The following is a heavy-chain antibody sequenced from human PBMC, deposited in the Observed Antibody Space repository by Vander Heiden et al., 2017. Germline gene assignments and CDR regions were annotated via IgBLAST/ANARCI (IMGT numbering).Heavy chain of an antibody. Sequence: EVQLVESGGGLVKPGGSLSLSCAASGFTFSSYGMNWVRQAPGKGLEWVSSISSSSSYIYYADSVKGRFTISRDNAKNSLYLQMNSLRAEDTAVYYCATRRITIFGVVSYGMDVWGQGTTVTVSS. J-gene: IGHJ6*02. CDR2: ISSSSSYI. D-gene: IGHD3-3*01. CDR3: ATRRITIFGVVSYGMDV. CDR1: GFTFSSYG. V-gene: IGHV3-21*01.